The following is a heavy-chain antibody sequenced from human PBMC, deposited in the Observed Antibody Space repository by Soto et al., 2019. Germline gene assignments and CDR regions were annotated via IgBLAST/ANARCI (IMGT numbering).Heavy chain of an antibody. J-gene: IGHJ4*02. CDR3: ARTGDIVPTGENDY. CDR1: GGTFSSYA. Sequence: QVQLVQSGAEVKKPGSSVKVSCKASGGTFSSYAISWVRQAPGQELEWMGGIIPIFGTANYAQKFQGRVTITADKSTSPAYMELSSLRSEDTAVYYCARTGDIVPTGENDYWGQGTLVTVSS. CDR2: IIPIFGTA. V-gene: IGHV1-69*06. D-gene: IGHD2-8*01.